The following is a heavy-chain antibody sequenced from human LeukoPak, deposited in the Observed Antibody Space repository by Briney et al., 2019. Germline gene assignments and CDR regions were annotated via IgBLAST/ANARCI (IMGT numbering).Heavy chain of an antibody. D-gene: IGHD3-3*01. CDR3: ASPGGTGQWSGNPGDYYYYYMDV. CDR1: GGSFSSEA. V-gene: IGHV1-69*05. J-gene: IGHJ6*03. CDR2: IIPIFGTA. Sequence: VASVKVSCKAFGGSFSSEAISWVRQAPGQGLEWMGGIIPIFGTANYAQKFQGRVTITTDESTSTAYMELSSLRSEDTAVYYCASPGGTGQWSGNPGDYYYYYMDVWGKGTTVTVSS.